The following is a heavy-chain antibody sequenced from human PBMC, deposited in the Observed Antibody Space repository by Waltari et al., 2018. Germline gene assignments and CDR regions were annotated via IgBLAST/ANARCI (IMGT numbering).Heavy chain of an antibody. Sequence: QFQLVESGGGVVQPGRSLRLSCAASGFIFGNCNMHWVRQTPGPGLQGLAAISHDGSNKDYSDSVKSRFTVSRDNSNNTLYLQINSLRADDTGIYFCVKYSGFDYFFDYWGQGTLVTVSS. CDR2: ISHDGSNK. CDR1: GFIFGNCN. CDR3: VKYSGFDYFFDY. V-gene: IGHV3-30*18. J-gene: IGHJ4*02. D-gene: IGHD5-12*01.